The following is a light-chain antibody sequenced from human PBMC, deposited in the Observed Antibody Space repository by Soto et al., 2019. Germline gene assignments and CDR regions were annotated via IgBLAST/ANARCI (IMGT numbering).Light chain of an antibody. CDR1: QGISPY. J-gene: IGKJ1*01. CDR3: QELNSYPRT. V-gene: IGKV1-9*01. CDR2: GAS. Sequence: IQLTQSPSFLSASIGDRVTITCRASQGISPYLAWYQQKPGKAPKNLIYGASTLQSGVPSRFSGGGSGTEFTLTISSLQPEDFATYYCQELNSYPRTFGQGTKVEVK.